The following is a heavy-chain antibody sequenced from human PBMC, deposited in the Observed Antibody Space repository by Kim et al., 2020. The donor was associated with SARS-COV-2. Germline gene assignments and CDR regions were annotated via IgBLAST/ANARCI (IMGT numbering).Heavy chain of an antibody. J-gene: IGHJ4*02. V-gene: IGHV4-31*02. Sequence: LKRRVTISVDTSKNQFSRKLGSVTAADTAVYYCARGRITIFGVVTEFDYWGQGTLVTVSS. D-gene: IGHD3-3*01. CDR3: ARGRITIFGVVTEFDY.